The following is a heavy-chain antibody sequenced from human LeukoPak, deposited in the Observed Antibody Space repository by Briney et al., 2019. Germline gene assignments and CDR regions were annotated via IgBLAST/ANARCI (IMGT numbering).Heavy chain of an antibody. V-gene: IGHV3-53*01. J-gene: IGHJ4*02. CDR3: ARGETSSYDY. CDR1: GFTVSINY. D-gene: IGHD2-2*01. CDR2: IYSGGNT. Sequence: PGGSLRLSCAASGFTVSINYMSWVRQAPGKGLEWVSVIYSGGNTYYADFVKGRFTISRDNSKNTVYLQMNSLRAEDTAVYYCARGETSSYDYWGQGTLVTVSS.